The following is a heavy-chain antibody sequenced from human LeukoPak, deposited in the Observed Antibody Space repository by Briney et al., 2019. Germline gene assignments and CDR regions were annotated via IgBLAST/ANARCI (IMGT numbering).Heavy chain of an antibody. V-gene: IGHV1-2*02. CDR1: GYTFTNYY. Sequence: ASVKVSCKSSGYTFTNYYIHWVRQAPGQGLEWMGWINPNSGGTNYAQKFQGRVTMTRDTSISTAYMELSRLSSDDTAIYYCARPVETVWFDPWGQGTLVTVSS. D-gene: IGHD2-21*02. J-gene: IGHJ5*02. CDR3: ARPVETVWFDP. CDR2: INPNSGGT.